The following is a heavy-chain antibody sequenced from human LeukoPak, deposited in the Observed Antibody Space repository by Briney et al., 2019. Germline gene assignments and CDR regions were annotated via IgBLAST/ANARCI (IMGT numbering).Heavy chain of an antibody. CDR3: ARDTGPVWCGFDI. D-gene: IGHD3-3*01. V-gene: IGHV3-66*01. CDR2: IYSGGET. CDR1: ALTVSSNY. J-gene: IGHJ3*02. Sequence: GGSLRLSCAASALTVSSNYMNWVRQAPGKGLEWVSVIYSGGETYYADSVKGRFTISRDNSKNTVYLQMNSLRADDTAVYYCARDTGPVWCGFDIWGQGTMVTVSS.